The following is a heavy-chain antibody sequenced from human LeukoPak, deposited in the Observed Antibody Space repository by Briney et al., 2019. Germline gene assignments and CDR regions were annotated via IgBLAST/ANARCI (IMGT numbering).Heavy chain of an antibody. J-gene: IGHJ5*02. V-gene: IGHV3-7*01. D-gene: IGHD6-19*01. CDR1: GFTFSSYW. Sequence: PGGSLRLSCAASGFTFSSYWMSWVRQTPGKGLEWVANIKQDGSEKYYVDSVKGRFTISRDNAKNSLYLQMNSLRAEDTAVYYCARARVGSGSGWFDPWGQGTLVTVSS. CDR3: ARARVGSGSGWFDP. CDR2: IKQDGSEK.